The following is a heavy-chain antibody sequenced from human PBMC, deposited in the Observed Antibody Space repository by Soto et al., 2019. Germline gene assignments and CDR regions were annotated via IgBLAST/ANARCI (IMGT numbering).Heavy chain of an antibody. D-gene: IGHD3-10*01. CDR3: ARGFYGSDYYGLDV. CDR1: GYTFTGYY. J-gene: IGHJ6*02. V-gene: IGHV1-2*02. CDR2: INPNSGGT. Sequence: ASVKVSCKASGYTFTGYYIHWVRQAPGQGLEWMAWINPNSGGTKFAQKFQDRISVTRDTSISTAYLELTSLTSDDTAVYYCARGFYGSDYYGLDVWGQGTTVTVSS.